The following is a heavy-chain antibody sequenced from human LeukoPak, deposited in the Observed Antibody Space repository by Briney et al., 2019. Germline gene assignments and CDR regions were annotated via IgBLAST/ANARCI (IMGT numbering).Heavy chain of an antibody. CDR2: IYFSGKT. J-gene: IGHJ5*02. V-gene: IGHV4-39*06. CDR1: GGSISSSTYY. Sequence: PSESLSLTCSVYGGSISSSTYYSGWIRQPPGKGLEWIGSIYFSGKTSYNTSLTSRVAISIETSKNQFPLKLSSVTAADTAVYYCARELWRSSSGRWFDPWGQGTLVTVSS. CDR3: ARELWRSSSGRWFDP. D-gene: IGHD6-6*01.